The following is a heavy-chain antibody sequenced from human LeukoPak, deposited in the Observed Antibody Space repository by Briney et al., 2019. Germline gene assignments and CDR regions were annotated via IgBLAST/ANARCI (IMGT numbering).Heavy chain of an antibody. CDR1: GGSLSSGSYH. CDR3: ARASAFYYYMDV. V-gene: IGHV4-61*01. Sequence: SETLSLTCTVSGGSLSSGSYHWSWIRQPPGKGLEWIGYIYYSGSTNYNPSLKSRVTISVDTSKNQFSLKLSSVTAADTAVYYCARASAFYYYMDVWGKGTTVTVSS. D-gene: IGHD1-26*01. J-gene: IGHJ6*03. CDR2: IYYSGST.